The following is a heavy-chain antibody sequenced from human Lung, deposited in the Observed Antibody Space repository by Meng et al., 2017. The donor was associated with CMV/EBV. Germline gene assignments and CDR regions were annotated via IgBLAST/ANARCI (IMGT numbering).Heavy chain of an antibody. J-gene: IGHJ6*02. CDR2: ISTYTGNT. Sequence: SXXVSXXASGYTFNNYAIITWVRQAPGEGLEWMGQISTYTGNTIYAQKLQGRVTMTTDTSTSTAYMELRSLRSDDSSVYYCAREYDGSGNYGMDVWSQGTTVTVSS. D-gene: IGHD3-22*01. V-gene: IGHV1-18*01. CDR1: GYTFNNYA. CDR3: AREYDGSGNYGMDV.